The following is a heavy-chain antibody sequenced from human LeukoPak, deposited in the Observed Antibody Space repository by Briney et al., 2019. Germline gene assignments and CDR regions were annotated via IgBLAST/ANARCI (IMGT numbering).Heavy chain of an antibody. CDR2: IYHSGST. CDR3: ARKETAIQPHPNAFDI. D-gene: IGHD5-18*01. V-gene: IGHV4-34*01. CDR1: GGSFSGYY. Sequence: SETLSLTCAVYGGSFSGYYWSWIRQPPGKGLEWIGEIYHSGSTNYNPSLKRRVTISVDKSKNQFSLKLSSVTAADTAVYYCARKETAIQPHPNAFDIWGQGTMVTVSS. J-gene: IGHJ3*02.